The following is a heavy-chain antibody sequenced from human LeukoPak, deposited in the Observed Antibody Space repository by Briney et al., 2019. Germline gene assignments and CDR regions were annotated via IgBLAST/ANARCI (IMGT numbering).Heavy chain of an antibody. CDR2: ISGSGGST. J-gene: IGHJ4*02. D-gene: IGHD2-2*02. V-gene: IGHV3-23*01. Sequence: PGGSLRLSCAASGFTFSSYAMSWVRQAPGKGLEWVLAISGSGGSTYYADSVKGRFTISRDNSKNTLYLQMNSLRAEDTAVYYCAKDICSSTSCYTFDYWGQGTLVTVSS. CDR1: GFTFSSYA. CDR3: AKDICSSTSCYTFDY.